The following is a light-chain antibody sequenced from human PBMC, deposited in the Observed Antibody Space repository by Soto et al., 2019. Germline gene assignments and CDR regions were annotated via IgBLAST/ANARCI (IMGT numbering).Light chain of an antibody. CDR2: EVS. Sequence: QSALTQPPSASGSPGQSVTISCTGTSSDVGGYNYVSWYQHHPGKAPKLMIYEVSKRPSGVPDRFSGSKSGNTASLTVSVLQAEDEADYYCSSYAGSNPVVFGGGTKLTVL. J-gene: IGLJ2*01. CDR1: SSDVGGYNY. CDR3: SSYAGSNPVV. V-gene: IGLV2-8*01.